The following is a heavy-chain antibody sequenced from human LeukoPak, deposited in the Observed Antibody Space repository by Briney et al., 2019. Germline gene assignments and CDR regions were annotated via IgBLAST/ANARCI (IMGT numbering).Heavy chain of an antibody. Sequence: MTSQTLSLTCTVSGGSISSGGYSWRWIRQHPGKGLEWIGYIYYSGSTYYNPSLKSRVTISVDTSKNQFSLKLSSVTAADTAVYYCAGRKTYYDFWFMDVWGQGTTVTVSS. CDR2: IYYSGST. V-gene: IGHV4-31*02. J-gene: IGHJ6*02. CDR3: AGRKTYYDFWFMDV. CDR1: GGSISSGGYS. D-gene: IGHD3-3*01.